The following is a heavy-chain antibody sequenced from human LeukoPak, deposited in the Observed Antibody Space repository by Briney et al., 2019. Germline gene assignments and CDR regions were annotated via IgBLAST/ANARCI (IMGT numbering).Heavy chain of an antibody. V-gene: IGHV4-39*01. CDR1: GGSISSYY. Sequence: PSETLSLTCTVSGGSISSYYWGWIRQPPGKGLEWIGSIYYSGSTYYNPSLKSRVTISVDTSKNQFSLKLSSVTAADTAVYYCARPARSRGWMFDYWGQGTLVTVSS. D-gene: IGHD3-10*01. CDR2: IYYSGST. J-gene: IGHJ4*02. CDR3: ARPARSRGWMFDY.